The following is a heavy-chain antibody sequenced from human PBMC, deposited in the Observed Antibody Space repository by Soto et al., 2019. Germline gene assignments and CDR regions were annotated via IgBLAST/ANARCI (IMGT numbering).Heavy chain of an antibody. J-gene: IGHJ6*02. CDR2: IYYSGST. CDR3: ARDRGDYETNSFYGMDV. Sequence: SETLSLTCTVSGGSISSYYWSWIRQPPGKGLEWIGYIYYSGSTNYNPSLKSRVTISVDTSKNQFSLKLSSVTAADTAVYYCARDRGDYETNSFYGMDVWGQGTTVTVSS. CDR1: GGSISSYY. D-gene: IGHD4-17*01. V-gene: IGHV4-59*01.